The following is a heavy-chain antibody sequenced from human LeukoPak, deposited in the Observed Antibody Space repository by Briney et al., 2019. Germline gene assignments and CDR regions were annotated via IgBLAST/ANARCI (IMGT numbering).Heavy chain of an antibody. V-gene: IGHV3-48*03. Sequence: PGGSLRLSCAASGFTFDDYTMHWVRQAPGKGLEWVSYISSSGSTIYYADSVKGRFTISRDNAKNSLYLQMNSLRAEDTAVYYFASWVRGVIIGDYWGQGTLVTVSS. CDR1: GFTFDDYT. CDR3: ASWVRGVIIGDY. J-gene: IGHJ4*02. D-gene: IGHD3-10*01. CDR2: ISSSGSTI.